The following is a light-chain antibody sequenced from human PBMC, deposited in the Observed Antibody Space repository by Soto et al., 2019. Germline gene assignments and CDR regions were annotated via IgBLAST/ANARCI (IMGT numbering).Light chain of an antibody. CDR1: QSVSSSY. CDR3: QQYGSSGT. J-gene: IGKJ1*01. CDR2: GAS. V-gene: IGKV3-20*01. Sequence: EMVLTQSPGTLSLSPGERDTLSCRASQSVSSSYLAWYQQKPGQAPRLLIYGASNRATGIPDRFSGSGSGTDFTLTISRLEPEDFAVYYCQQYGSSGTFGQGTKVDIK.